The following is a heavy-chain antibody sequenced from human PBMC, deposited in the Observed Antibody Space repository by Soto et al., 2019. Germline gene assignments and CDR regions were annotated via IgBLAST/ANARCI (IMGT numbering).Heavy chain of an antibody. CDR3: ARSIVVVTALDY. V-gene: IGHV1-3*01. Sequence: ASVKFSCKASGYTFTSYAMHWVRQAPGQMLECMGWINAGNGNTKYXXKFQGRVXXTGDTSASTAXMELSXLRSEDTAVYYCARSIVVVTALDYWCQGTLVTVSS. CDR1: GYTFTSYA. D-gene: IGHD2-21*02. J-gene: IGHJ4*02. CDR2: INAGNGNT.